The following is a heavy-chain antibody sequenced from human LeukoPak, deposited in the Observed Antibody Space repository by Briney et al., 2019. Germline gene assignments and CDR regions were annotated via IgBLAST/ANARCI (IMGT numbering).Heavy chain of an antibody. CDR1: GFTFDDYA. CDR2: ISWNSGSI. J-gene: IGHJ4*02. V-gene: IGHV3-9*01. CDR3: AKDSRQQLGRTID. Sequence: PGGSLRLSCAACGFTFDDYAMHWVRQAPGKGLEWVSGISWNSGSIGYADSVKGRFTISRDNAKNSLYLQMNSLRAEDTALYYCAKDSRQQLGRTIDWGQGTLVTVYS. D-gene: IGHD6-13*01.